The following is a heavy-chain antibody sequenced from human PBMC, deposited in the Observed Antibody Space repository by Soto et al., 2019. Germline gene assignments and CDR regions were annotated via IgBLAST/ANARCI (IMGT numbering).Heavy chain of an antibody. CDR3: ASRDPGTSVDY. D-gene: IGHD1-7*01. V-gene: IGHV4-4*02. CDR2: IYRTGST. J-gene: IGHJ4*02. CDR1: GGSFTSSNW. Sequence: SETLSLTCAVSGGSFTSSNWWTWVRQPPGQGLEWIGEIYRTGSTNYNPSLKSRVTIPLDKSENQFSLKVTSLTAADTAVYYCASRDPGTSVDYWGQGTLVTVSS.